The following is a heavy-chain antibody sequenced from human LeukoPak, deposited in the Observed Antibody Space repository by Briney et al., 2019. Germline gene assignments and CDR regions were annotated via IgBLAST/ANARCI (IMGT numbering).Heavy chain of an antibody. CDR1: GFTFSSYT. V-gene: IGHV3-23*01. J-gene: IGHJ4*02. D-gene: IGHD6-13*01. CDR3: AKNSGWYRYDS. Sequence: GGSLRLSCVASGFTFSSYTMNWVRQASGKGLEWVSVISGSGEKTSYADSVKGRFTISRDNSKNTLYLQMNSLGADDTALYYCAKNSGWYRYDSWGQGTLVTVSS. CDR2: ISGSGEKT.